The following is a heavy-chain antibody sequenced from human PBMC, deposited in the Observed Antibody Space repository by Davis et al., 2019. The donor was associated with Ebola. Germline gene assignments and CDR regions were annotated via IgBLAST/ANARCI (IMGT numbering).Heavy chain of an antibody. D-gene: IGHD4-17*01. J-gene: IGHJ2*01. CDR3: TTLSTVTTMYFDL. Sequence: GGSLRLSCAASGFTFSKYDMTWVRQAPGKGLEWVGRIKSKTDGGTTDYAAPVKGRFAMSRDDSKNTLYLQMNSLKIEDTAVYYCTTLSTVTTMYFDLWGRGTLVTVSS. CDR2: IKSKTDGGTT. V-gene: IGHV3-15*01. CDR1: GFTFSKYD.